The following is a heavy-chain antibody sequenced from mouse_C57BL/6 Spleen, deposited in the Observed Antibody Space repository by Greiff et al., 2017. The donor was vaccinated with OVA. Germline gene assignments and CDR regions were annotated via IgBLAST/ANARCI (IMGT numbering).Heavy chain of an antibody. V-gene: IGHV1-15*01. CDR1: GYTFTDYE. Sequence: QVQLQQSGAELVRPGASVTLSCKASGYTFTDYEMHWVKQTPVHGLEWIGAIDPETGGTAYNQKFKGKAILTADKSSSTAYMELRSMTSEDSAVYYCTSDYYGYDKAWFAYWGQGTLVTVSA. J-gene: IGHJ3*01. CDR2: IDPETGGT. D-gene: IGHD2-2*01. CDR3: TSDYYGYDKAWFAY.